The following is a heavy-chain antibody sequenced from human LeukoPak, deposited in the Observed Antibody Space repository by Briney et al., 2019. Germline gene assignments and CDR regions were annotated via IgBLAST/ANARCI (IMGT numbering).Heavy chain of an antibody. D-gene: IGHD3/OR15-3a*01. CDR2: ISSNGGST. CDR3: ASGLAFDY. V-gene: IGHV3-64*01. J-gene: IGHJ4*02. CDR1: GFTFSSYA. Sequence: PGGSLRLSCAASGFTFSSYAMHWVRQAPGKGLEYVSAISSNGGSTYYANSVKGRFTISRDNSKNALYLQMGSLRAEDMAVYYCASGLAFDYWGQRTLVTVSS.